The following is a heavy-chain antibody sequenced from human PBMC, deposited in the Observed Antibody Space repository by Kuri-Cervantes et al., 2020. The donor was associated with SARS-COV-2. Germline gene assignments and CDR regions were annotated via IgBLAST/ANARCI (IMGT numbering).Heavy chain of an antibody. Sequence: GESLKISCAASGFTFSSYAMSWVRQAPGKGLEWVSAISGSGGSTYYSDSVKGRFTITSDNSKNTLYLQMNSLRAEDTAVYYCAKGGSGWQYFDYWGQGTLVTVSS. J-gene: IGHJ4*02. D-gene: IGHD6-19*01. CDR3: AKGGSGWQYFDY. V-gene: IGHV3-23*01. CDR2: ISGSGGST. CDR1: GFTFSSYA.